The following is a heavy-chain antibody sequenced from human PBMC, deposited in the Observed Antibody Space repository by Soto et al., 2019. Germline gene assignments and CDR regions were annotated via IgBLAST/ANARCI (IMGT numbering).Heavy chain of an antibody. CDR1: GGSISSGGYY. Sequence: QVQLQESGPGLVKPSQTLSLTCTVSGGSISSGGYYWSWIRQHPGKGLEWIGYIYYSGSTYYNPSLKSRVNLTVRTSKNQFSLKLSSVNAAETAVYYRARGWGGYFDYWGQGTLVTVSS. CDR2: IYYSGST. J-gene: IGHJ4*02. V-gene: IGHV4-31*03. D-gene: IGHD3-16*01. CDR3: ARGWGGYFDY.